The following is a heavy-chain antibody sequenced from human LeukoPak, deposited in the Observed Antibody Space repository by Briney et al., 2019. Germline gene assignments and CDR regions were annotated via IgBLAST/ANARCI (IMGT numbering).Heavy chain of an antibody. V-gene: IGHV4-59*01. CDR1: GGSISSYY. CDR3: ARVDYGGNSEAFDY. J-gene: IGHJ4*02. Sequence: KPSETLSLTCTVSGGSISSYYWSGIRQPPGKGLEWIGYIYYSGSTNYDPSLKSRVTISVATSKNKFSLKLSSVTVADTAVYYCARVDYGGNSEAFDYWGQGTLVTVSS. CDR2: IYYSGST. D-gene: IGHD4-23*01.